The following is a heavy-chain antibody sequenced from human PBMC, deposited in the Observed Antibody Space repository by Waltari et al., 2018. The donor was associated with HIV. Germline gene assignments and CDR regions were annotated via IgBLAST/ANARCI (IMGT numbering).Heavy chain of an antibody. V-gene: IGHV3-74*01. CDR1: GFTFSSYW. CDR3: ASVQGYSYAVNWVDP. CDR2: INGEGSST. D-gene: IGHD5-18*01. J-gene: IGHJ5*02. Sequence: EVQLVESGGGLVQPGGSLRLSCAASGFTFSSYWMQWVRQAPGKGLVWVSRINGEGSSTSYTDSVKGLYTLSIANAQNTLYLQMNSQRSENTAVYYCASVQGYSYAVNWVDPWGQGTLVTVAS.